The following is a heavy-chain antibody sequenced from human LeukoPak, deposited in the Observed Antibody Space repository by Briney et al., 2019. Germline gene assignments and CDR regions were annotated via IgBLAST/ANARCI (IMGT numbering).Heavy chain of an antibody. CDR2: ISGSGGST. J-gene: IGHJ4*02. D-gene: IGHD1-26*01. CDR3: AKDRVGATIPSGFDY. CDR1: GFTFSSYA. Sequence: GGSLRLSCAASGFTFSSYAMSWVCQAPGKGLEWVSAISGSGGSTYYADSVKGRFTISRDNSKNTLYLQMNSLRAEDTAVYYCAKDRVGATIPSGFDYWGQGTLVTVSS. V-gene: IGHV3-23*01.